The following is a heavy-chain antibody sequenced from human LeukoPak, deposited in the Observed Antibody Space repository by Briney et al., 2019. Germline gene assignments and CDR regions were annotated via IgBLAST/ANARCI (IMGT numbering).Heavy chain of an antibody. CDR1: GFTFSSYG. V-gene: IGHV3-30*02. CDR3: TRMSLLRDRRDAGFDY. J-gene: IGHJ4*02. Sequence: GGSLRLSCAASGFTFSSYGMHWVRQAPGKGLEWVAFIRSDGSNTYYADSVKGRFTISRDNSKNTLYLQMNSLRTEDTAMYHCTRMSLLRDRRDAGFDYWGQGTLVTVSS. CDR2: IRSDGSNT. D-gene: IGHD2-15*01.